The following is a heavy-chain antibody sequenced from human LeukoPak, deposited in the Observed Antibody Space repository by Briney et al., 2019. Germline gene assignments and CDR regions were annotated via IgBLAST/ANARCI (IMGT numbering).Heavy chain of an antibody. CDR3: AKTNGIEARFPFDY. D-gene: IGHD6-6*01. V-gene: IGHV3-7*03. CDR1: GFPFNTYW. Sequence: PGGSLRLSCAASGFPFNTYWMNWVRQAPGKGLEWVANIKEDGSEEHYVDSVKGRFTISRDNSKNTLYLQMNSLRAEDTAVYYCAKTNGIEARFPFDYWGQRTLVTVSS. CDR2: IKEDGSEE. J-gene: IGHJ4*02.